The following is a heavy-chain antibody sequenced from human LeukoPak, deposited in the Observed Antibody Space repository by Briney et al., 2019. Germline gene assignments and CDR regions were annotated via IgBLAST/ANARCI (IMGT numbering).Heavy chain of an antibody. D-gene: IGHD6-19*01. Sequence: PSETLSLTCTVPGGSISSYYWSWIRQPPGKGLEWIGYIYYSGSTNYNPSLKSRVTISVDTSKNQFSLKLSSVTAADTAVYYCARDRGSGWANPYYFDYWGQGTLVTVSS. CDR1: GGSISSYY. V-gene: IGHV4-59*12. CDR2: IYYSGST. J-gene: IGHJ4*02. CDR3: ARDRGSGWANPYYFDY.